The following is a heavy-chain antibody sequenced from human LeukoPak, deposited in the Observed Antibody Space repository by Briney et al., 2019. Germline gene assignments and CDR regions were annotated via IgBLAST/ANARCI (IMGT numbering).Heavy chain of an antibody. Sequence: GGSLRLSCAASGFTFSSYAMSWVRQALGEGLEWVSGISGSGGSTYYADSVKGRFTISRDNSKNTLYLQMNSLRAEDTAVYYCAKDRRSNGDWGQGTLVTVSS. J-gene: IGHJ4*02. D-gene: IGHD4-17*01. CDR1: GFTFSSYA. CDR3: AKDRRSNGD. V-gene: IGHV3-23*01. CDR2: ISGSGGST.